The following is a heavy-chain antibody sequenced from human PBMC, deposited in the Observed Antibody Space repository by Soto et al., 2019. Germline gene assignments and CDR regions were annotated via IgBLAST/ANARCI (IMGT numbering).Heavy chain of an antibody. D-gene: IGHD2-2*01. V-gene: IGHV3-30-3*01. Sequence: QVQLVESGGGVVQPGRSLRLSCAASGFTFSSYAMHWVRQAPGKGLEWVAVISYDGSNKYYADSVKGRFTISRDNSKNTLYLQMNSLRADDTAVYYCARESGYQLLNYYYGMDVWGQGTTVTVSS. CDR3: ARESGYQLLNYYYGMDV. J-gene: IGHJ6*02. CDR1: GFTFSSYA. CDR2: ISYDGSNK.